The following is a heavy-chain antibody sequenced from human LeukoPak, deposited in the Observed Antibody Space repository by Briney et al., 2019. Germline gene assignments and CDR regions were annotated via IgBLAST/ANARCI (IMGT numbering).Heavy chain of an antibody. D-gene: IGHD2-21*02. CDR2: IYPGDSDT. CDR1: GYSFTSYW. Sequence: GESLKISCKGSGYSFTSYWIGWVRQMPGKGLEWMGIIYPGDSDTRYSPSFQGQVTISADKSISTAYLQWSSLKASDTAMYYCARPRAYCGGDCYSRDPHHWYFDLWGRGTLVTVSS. V-gene: IGHV5-51*01. J-gene: IGHJ2*01. CDR3: ARPRAYCGGDCYSRDPHHWYFDL.